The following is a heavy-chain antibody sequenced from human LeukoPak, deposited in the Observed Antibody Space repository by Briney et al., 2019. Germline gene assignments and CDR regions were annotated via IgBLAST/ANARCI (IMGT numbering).Heavy chain of an antibody. V-gene: IGHV3-33*01. D-gene: IGHD5-12*01. CDR3: AREKWLRFSDP. Sequence: GGSLRLSRAASGFTFSSYGMHWVRQAPGKGLEWVAVIWYDGSNKYYADSVKGRFTISRDNSKNTLYLQMNSLRAEDTAVYYCAREKWLRFSDPWGQGTLVTVSS. CDR2: IWYDGSNK. CDR1: GFTFSSYG. J-gene: IGHJ5*02.